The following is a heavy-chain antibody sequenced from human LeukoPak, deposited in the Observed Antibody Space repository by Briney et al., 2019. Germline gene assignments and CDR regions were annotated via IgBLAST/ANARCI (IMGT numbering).Heavy chain of an antibody. CDR1: VDSISSYY. Sequence: SETLSLTCTVSVDSISSYYWSWIRQSPGKGLEWIGYIYYSGSTYYNPSLTSRVTISVDTSKNQFSLRLTSVTAADTAVYYCARHGSRAAAGYFDYWGQGTLVTASS. CDR3: ARHGSRAAAGYFDY. V-gene: IGHV4-59*08. CDR2: IYYSGST. J-gene: IGHJ4*02. D-gene: IGHD6-13*01.